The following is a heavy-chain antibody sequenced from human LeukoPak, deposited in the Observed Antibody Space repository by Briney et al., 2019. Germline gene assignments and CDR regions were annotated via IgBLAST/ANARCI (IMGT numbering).Heavy chain of an antibody. CDR1: GGSVSYYY. D-gene: IGHD6-13*01. J-gene: IGHJ6*04. V-gene: IGHV4-59*02. CDR2: ISNSGSI. Sequence: KPSETLSLTCTVSGGSVSYYYWSWIRQPPGKGLEWIGYISNSGSINYNPSLKSRVTISLDTSKTQFSLRLSSVTAADTAVYYCARDSRSSSWPFYYGIDVWGKGTTVTVSS. CDR3: ARDSRSSSWPFYYGIDV.